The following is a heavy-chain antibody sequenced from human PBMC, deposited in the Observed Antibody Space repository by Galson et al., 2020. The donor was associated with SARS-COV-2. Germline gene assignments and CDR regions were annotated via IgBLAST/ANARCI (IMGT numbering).Heavy chain of an antibody. J-gene: IGHJ6*02. CDR1: GGSISSYY. D-gene: IGHD2-15*01. V-gene: IGHV4-59*01. CDR2: IYYSGST. Sequence: ETSETLSLTCTVSGGSISSYYWSWIRQPPGKGLERIGYIYYSGSTNYNPSLKSRVTISVDTSKNQFSLKLSSVTAADTAVYYCAREWVVYPYYYGMDVWGQGTTVTVSS. CDR3: AREWVVYPYYYGMDV.